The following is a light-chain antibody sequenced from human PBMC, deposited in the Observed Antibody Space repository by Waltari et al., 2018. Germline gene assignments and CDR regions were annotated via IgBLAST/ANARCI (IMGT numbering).Light chain of an antibody. CDR2: EVS. J-gene: IGLJ2*01. Sequence: QSALTQPPSASGSPGQSVTISCTGTSSDVGGYNYVSWYRQHPGKAPELMIFEVSKRPSGVPDRFSGSKSVNTASLTVSVLQAEDEADYYCSSYAGSNSFDVVFGGGTKLTVL. CDR3: SSYAGSNSFDVV. V-gene: IGLV2-8*01. CDR1: SSDVGGYNY.